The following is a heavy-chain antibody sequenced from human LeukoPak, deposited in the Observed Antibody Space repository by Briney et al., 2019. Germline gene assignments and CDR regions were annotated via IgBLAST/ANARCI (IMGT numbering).Heavy chain of an antibody. Sequence: ASVKVSCKASDNFKAYAISWVRQAPGQGLEWLAWISPGTGHTLRGDKRVTVTTDTSTSTAYMELRRLTPDDTAVYYCARDGPAGTVYYYSGMDVWGQGTTVTVSS. CDR3: ARDGPAGTVYYYSGMDV. D-gene: IGHD6-19*01. V-gene: IGHV1-18*01. CDR1: DNFKAYA. J-gene: IGHJ6*02. CDR2: ISPGTGHT.